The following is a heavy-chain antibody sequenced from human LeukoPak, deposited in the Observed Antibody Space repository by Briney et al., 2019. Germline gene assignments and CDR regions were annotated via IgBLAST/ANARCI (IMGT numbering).Heavy chain of an antibody. V-gene: IGHV4-39*01. J-gene: IGHJ5*02. Sequence: SETLSLTCTVSGGSISSSSYYWGWIRQPPGKGLEWIGSIYYSGSTYYNPSLKSRVTISEDTSKNQFSLKLSSVTAADTAVYYCARRPVTTGANWFDPWGQGTLVTVSS. CDR1: GGSISSSSYY. D-gene: IGHD4-11*01. CDR2: IYYSGST. CDR3: ARRPVTTGANWFDP.